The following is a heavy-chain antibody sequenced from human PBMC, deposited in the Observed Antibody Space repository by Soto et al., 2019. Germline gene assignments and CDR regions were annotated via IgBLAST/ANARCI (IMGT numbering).Heavy chain of an antibody. V-gene: IGHV1-69*12. J-gene: IGHJ4*02. D-gene: IGHD2-15*01. CDR3: ARYCSGGSCFHFDY. CDR2: IIPIFGTA. Sequence: QVQLVQSGAEVQKPGSSVKVSCKASGGTFSSYAISWVRQAPGQGLEWMGGIIPIFGTANYAQKFQGRVTITADDSTSTAYMELSSLRSEDTAVYYCARYCSGGSCFHFDYWGQGTLVTVSS. CDR1: GGTFSSYA.